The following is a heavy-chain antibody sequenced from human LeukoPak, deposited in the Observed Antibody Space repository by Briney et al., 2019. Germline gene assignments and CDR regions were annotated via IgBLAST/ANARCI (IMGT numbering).Heavy chain of an antibody. CDR1: GGSISSSNW. D-gene: IGHD5-24*01. V-gene: IGHV4-4*02. CDR3: ARHGDGDSFEYFLH. CDR2: IYHSGST. J-gene: IGHJ1*01. Sequence: SETLSLTCAVSGGSISSSNWWSWVRQPPGKGLEWIGEIYHSGSTNYNPSLKSRVTISVDTSKNQFSLRVNSVTAADTAVYYCARHGDGDSFEYFLHWGQGTLVTVSS.